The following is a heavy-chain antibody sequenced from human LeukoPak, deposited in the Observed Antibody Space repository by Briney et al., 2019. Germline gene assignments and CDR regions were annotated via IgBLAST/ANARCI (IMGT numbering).Heavy chain of an antibody. CDR2: IYYTGST. CDR3: AGIHITTPTVRTLDY. D-gene: IGHD3-10*02. CDR1: GGSMSTYY. V-gene: IGHV4-59*01. J-gene: IGHJ4*02. Sequence: SETLSLTCTVSGGSMSTYYWTWIRQPPGKGLEWIGFIYYTGSTNYNPSLKSRVTISVDTSKNQFSLKLSSVTAADTAVYYCAGIHITTPTVRTLDYWGQGTLVTVSS.